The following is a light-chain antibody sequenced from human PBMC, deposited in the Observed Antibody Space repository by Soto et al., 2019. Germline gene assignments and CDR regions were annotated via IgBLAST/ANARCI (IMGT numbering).Light chain of an antibody. CDR1: QSIGLA. J-gene: IGKJ3*01. Sequence: EIVLTQSPATLSLSPGERATLSCRASQSIGLAIAWYQHKPGQAPRLLIFDASPRATGIPARFRGSGSGTDFTLSISSLEPEDFAVYCCQHLNSYPRTFGPGTKVDIK. V-gene: IGKV3-11*01. CDR3: QHLNSYPRT. CDR2: DAS.